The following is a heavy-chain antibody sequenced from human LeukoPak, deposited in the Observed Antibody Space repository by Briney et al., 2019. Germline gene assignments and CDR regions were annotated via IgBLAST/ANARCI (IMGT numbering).Heavy chain of an antibody. V-gene: IGHV3-11*01. CDR2: ISNRGIII. J-gene: IGHJ6*03. D-gene: IGHD3-16*01. Sequence: GGSLRPSCAASGFNFSATYMTWIRQAPGKGLEWVSYISNRGIIINYADSVKGRFTISRDNSYNTVSLQMNSLRGEDTGVYYCAKGLRTGVGPYMGYHYYMDVWGKGATVTVSS. CDR3: AKGLRTGVGPYMGYHYYMDV. CDR1: GFNFSATY.